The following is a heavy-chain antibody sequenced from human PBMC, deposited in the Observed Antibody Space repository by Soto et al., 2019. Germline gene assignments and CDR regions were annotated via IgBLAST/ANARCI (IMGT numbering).Heavy chain of an antibody. D-gene: IGHD1-26*01. CDR2: IYPYDSET. CDR3: ARHLVGATRGNFDY. CDR1: GYSFTTYW. Sequence: GGSLKISCKGSGYSFTTYWIGWVRQMPGKGLEWMGIIYPYDSETRYSPSFQGQVTISADKSISAAYLQWSSLKASDTAMYYCARHLVGATRGNFDYWGQGTLVTVSS. J-gene: IGHJ4*02. V-gene: IGHV5-51*01.